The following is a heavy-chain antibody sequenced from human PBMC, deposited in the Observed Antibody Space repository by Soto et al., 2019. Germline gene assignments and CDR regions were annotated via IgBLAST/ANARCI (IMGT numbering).Heavy chain of an antibody. CDR3: ARDGHGSGNYGMDV. CDR1: GFTFSSYG. J-gene: IGHJ6*02. CDR2: IWYDGSNK. D-gene: IGHD3-10*01. Sequence: LGGSLRLSCAASGFTFSSYGMHWVRQAPGKGLEWVAVIWYDGSNKYYADSMKGRFTISRDNSKNTLYLQMNSLRAEDTAVYYCARDGHGSGNYGMDVWGQGTTVTVSS. V-gene: IGHV3-33*01.